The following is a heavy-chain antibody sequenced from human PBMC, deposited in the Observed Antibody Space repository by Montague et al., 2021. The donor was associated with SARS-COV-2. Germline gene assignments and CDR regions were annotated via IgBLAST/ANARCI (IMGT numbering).Heavy chain of an antibody. D-gene: IGHD1-14*01. J-gene: IGHJ3*02. CDR2: FYSVWST. V-gene: IGHV4-59*02. CDR3: ARETMTADAFDI. CDR1: GASVGSSD. Sequence: SETLSLTCTVSGASVGSSDWGWIRQSPATGLELIGYFYSVWSTAYNPSLTSRATISRDTSKNQFSLKVRSVTAADTAVYYCARETMTADAFDIWGQGTMVTVSS.